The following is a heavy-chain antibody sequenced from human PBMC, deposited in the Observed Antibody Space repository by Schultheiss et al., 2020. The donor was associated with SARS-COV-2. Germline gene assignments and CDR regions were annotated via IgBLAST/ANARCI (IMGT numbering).Heavy chain of an antibody. V-gene: IGHV4-34*01. Sequence: SQTLSLTCAVYGGSFSGYYWSWIRQPPGKGLEWIGEINHSGSTNYNPSLKSRVTISVDTSKNQFSLKLSSVTAADTAVYYCARTYSYGFDYWGQGTLVTVSS. D-gene: IGHD5-18*01. J-gene: IGHJ4*02. CDR3: ARTYSYGFDY. CDR1: GGSFSGYY. CDR2: INHSGST.